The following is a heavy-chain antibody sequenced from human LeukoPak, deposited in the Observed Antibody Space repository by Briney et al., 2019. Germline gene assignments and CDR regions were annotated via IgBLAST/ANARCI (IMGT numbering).Heavy chain of an antibody. CDR2: INHSGST. CDR1: GGSFSGYY. D-gene: IGHD3-10*01. Sequence: SETLSLTCAVYGGSFSGYYWSWIRQPPGKGLEWIGEINHSGSTNYNPSLKSRVTISVDTSKNQFSLKLSSVTAADTAVYYCARIGNYYGSGSGMDVWGQGTTVTVSS. V-gene: IGHV4-34*01. CDR3: ARIGNYYGSGSGMDV. J-gene: IGHJ6*02.